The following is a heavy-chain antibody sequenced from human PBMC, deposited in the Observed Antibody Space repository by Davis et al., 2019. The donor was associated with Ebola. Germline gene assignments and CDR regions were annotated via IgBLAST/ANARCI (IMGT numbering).Heavy chain of an antibody. V-gene: IGHV1-46*01. D-gene: IGHD3-22*01. CDR1: GYTFTSYY. CDR2: INPSGGST. J-gene: IGHJ4*02. Sequence: AASVKVSCKASGYTFTSYYMHWVRQAPGQGLEWMGIINPSGGSTSYAQKFQGRVTMTRDTSKSTVYMELSSLRSEDTAVYYCARAPRLYDSSGHQDYWGQGTLVTVSS. CDR3: ARAPRLYDSSGHQDY.